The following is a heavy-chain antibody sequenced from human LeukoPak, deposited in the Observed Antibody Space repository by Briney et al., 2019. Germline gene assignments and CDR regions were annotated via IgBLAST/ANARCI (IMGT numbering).Heavy chain of an antibody. Sequence: SEALPLTCTVSGGSISSSSYYWGWIRQPPGKGLEWIGSIYYSGSTYYNPSLKSRVTISVDTSKNQFSLKLSSVTAADTAVYYCARVKGYSSSWYSYYYYYMDVWGKGTTVTISS. CDR1: GGSISSSSYY. CDR3: ARVKGYSSSWYSYYYYYMDV. D-gene: IGHD6-13*01. J-gene: IGHJ6*03. V-gene: IGHV4-39*07. CDR2: IYYSGST.